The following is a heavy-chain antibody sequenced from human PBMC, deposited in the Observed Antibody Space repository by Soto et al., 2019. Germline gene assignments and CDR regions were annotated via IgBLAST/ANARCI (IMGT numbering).Heavy chain of an antibody. CDR3: ARVHAMIVVVPRYFDL. Sequence: QVQLVESGGGVVQPGRSLRLSCAASGFTFRSYAMHWVRQAPGKGLEWVAVISYDGSNKYYADSVKGRFTISRDNYKNTLYLQMNSLRAEDTAVYYCARVHAMIVVVPRYFDLWGRGTLVTVSS. D-gene: IGHD3-22*01. CDR2: ISYDGSNK. J-gene: IGHJ2*01. CDR1: GFTFRSYA. V-gene: IGHV3-30-3*01.